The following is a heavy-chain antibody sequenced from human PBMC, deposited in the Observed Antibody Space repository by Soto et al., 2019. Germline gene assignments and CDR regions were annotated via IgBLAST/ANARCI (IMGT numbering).Heavy chain of an antibody. CDR1: GFTFSSYA. CDR2: ISGSGGST. D-gene: IGHD3-10*01. J-gene: IGHJ4*02. V-gene: IGHV3-23*01. Sequence: EVQLLESGGGLVQPGGSLRLSCAASGFTFSSYAMNWVRQAPGKGLEWVSVISGSGGSTYYADSVKGRFTISRDNSKNTLCLQMNSLRAEDTAVYYCAKRGSGTFFDYWGQGTLVTGSS. CDR3: AKRGSGTFFDY.